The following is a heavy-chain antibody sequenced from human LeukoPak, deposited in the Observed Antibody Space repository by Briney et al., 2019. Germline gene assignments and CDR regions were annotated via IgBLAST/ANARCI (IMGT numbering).Heavy chain of an antibody. D-gene: IGHD3-10*01. CDR3: ASPTTMVRGPTPLYYGMDV. CDR1: GGTFSSYA. CDR2: IIPIFGTA. Sequence: SVKVSCKASGGTFSSYAISWVRQAPGQGLEWMGGIIPIFGTANYAQKFQGRVTITADESTSTAYMELSSLRSEDTAVYYCASPTTMVRGPTPLYYGMDVWGKGTTVTVSS. V-gene: IGHV1-69*01. J-gene: IGHJ6*04.